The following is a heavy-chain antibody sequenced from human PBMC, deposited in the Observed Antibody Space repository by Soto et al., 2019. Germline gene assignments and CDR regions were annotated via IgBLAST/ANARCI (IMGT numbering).Heavy chain of an antibody. Sequence: GGSLRLSCAASGFTFSNYCMHWVRQAPGKGLVWVSRVKTDGTITDYADSVKGRFTISRDNAKNTVYLQMNSLRVEDTAVYYCVRGGYSGTYPDWFDPWGQGTLVTVSS. CDR3: VRGGYSGTYPDWFDP. CDR2: VKTDGTIT. V-gene: IGHV3-74*01. D-gene: IGHD1-26*01. CDR1: GFTFSNYC. J-gene: IGHJ5*02.